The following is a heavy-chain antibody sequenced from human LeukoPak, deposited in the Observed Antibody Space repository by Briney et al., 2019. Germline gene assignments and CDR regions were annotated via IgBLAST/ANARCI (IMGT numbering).Heavy chain of an antibody. CDR1: GFTFTDYA. D-gene: IGHD3-10*02. CDR2: ISGNGGST. Sequence: GGSLRLSCAASGFTFTDYAMSWVRQAPGKGLDWVSAISGNGGSTYYAVSVKGRFTISRDNSKNTLYLQMNSLRAEDTAVYYCAKDPYYVLPTFDYWGQGTLVTVSS. V-gene: IGHV3-23*01. CDR3: AKDPYYVLPTFDY. J-gene: IGHJ4*02.